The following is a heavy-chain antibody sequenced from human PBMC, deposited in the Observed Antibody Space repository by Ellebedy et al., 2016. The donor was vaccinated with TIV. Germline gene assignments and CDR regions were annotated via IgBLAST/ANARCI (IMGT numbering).Heavy chain of an antibody. D-gene: IGHD1-14*01. CDR2: IKQDGSQK. V-gene: IGHV3-7*01. J-gene: IGHJ4*02. CDR1: GFTFSSDW. Sequence: PGGSLRLSCAASGFTFSSDWVNWVRQAPGKGLEWVANIKQDGSQKYYVDSVKGRFTISRDNAKNSLYLQMNSLRAEDTAVYYCARDRKVKWGQGTLVTVSS. CDR3: ARDRKVK.